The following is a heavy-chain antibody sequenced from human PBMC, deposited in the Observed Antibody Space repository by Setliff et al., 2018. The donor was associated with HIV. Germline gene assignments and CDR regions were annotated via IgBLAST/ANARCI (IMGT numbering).Heavy chain of an antibody. CDR2: IYTSGST. V-gene: IGHV4-59*10. Sequence: SETLSLTCAVYGGSFSGYYWSWIRQPPGKGLEWIGRIYTSGSTNYNPSLESRVTISVDTSKNQFSLKLSSVTAADTAVYYCARGSSWPYYFDYWGQGTLVTVSS. D-gene: IGHD6-13*01. J-gene: IGHJ4*02. CDR1: GGSFSGYY. CDR3: ARGSSWPYYFDY.